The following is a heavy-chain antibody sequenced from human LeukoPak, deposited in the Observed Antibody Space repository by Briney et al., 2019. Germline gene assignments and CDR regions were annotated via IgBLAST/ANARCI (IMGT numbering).Heavy chain of an antibody. CDR1: GFTFDDYA. CDR2: ISWNSGSI. V-gene: IGHV3-9*01. J-gene: IGHJ4*02. CDR3: AKDPSSVLIAVAGFDY. D-gene: IGHD6-19*01. Sequence: PGRSLRLSCAASGFTFDDYAMHWVRQAPGKGLEWVSGISWNSGSIGYADSVKGRFTISRDNAKNSLYLQMNSLRAEDTAVYYCAKDPSSVLIAVAGFDYWGQGTLVTVSS.